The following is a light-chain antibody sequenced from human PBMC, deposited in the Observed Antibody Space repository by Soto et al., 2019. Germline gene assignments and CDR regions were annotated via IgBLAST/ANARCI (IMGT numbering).Light chain of an antibody. V-gene: IGLV2-8*01. Sequence: QSALTQPPSASGSPGQSVTISCTGTSSDVGGYNYVSWYQQYPGKAPKLILYEIYKRPSGVPGRFFGSKSGNTASLTVSGLQAEDEADYYCVSFAGGTYVFGTGTKLTVL. CDR3: VSFAGGTYV. CDR1: SSDVGGYNY. J-gene: IGLJ1*01. CDR2: EIY.